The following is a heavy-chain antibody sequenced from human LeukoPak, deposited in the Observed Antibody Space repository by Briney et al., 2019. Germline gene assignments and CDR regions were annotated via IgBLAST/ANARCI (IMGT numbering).Heavy chain of an antibody. CDR1: GFTFNSHW. J-gene: IGHJ4*02. V-gene: IGHV3-74*01. CDR3: ARGHVPGSDRHWDY. Sequence: QPGGSLRLSCAASGFTFNSHWMHWVRHVPGKGLVWVSRIKSDESEINYADFVKGRFTISRDNAKNTLYLQMNSLRAEDTAVYFCARGHVPGSDRHWDYWGQGTPVTVSA. CDR2: IKSDESEI. D-gene: IGHD3-10*01.